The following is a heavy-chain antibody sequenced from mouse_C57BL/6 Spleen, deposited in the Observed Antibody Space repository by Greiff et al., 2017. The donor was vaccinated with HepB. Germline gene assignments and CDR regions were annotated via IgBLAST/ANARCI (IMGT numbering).Heavy chain of an antibody. J-gene: IGHJ3*01. Sequence: EVKLMESGGGLVQPGGSLSLSCAASGFTFTDYYMSWVRQPPGKALEWLGFIRNKANGYTTEYSASVKGRFTISRDNSQSILYLQMNALRAEDSSTYYCARSDVYYVWFAYWGQGTLVTVSA. CDR2: IRNKANGYTT. CDR1: GFTFTDYY. D-gene: IGHD2-3*01. V-gene: IGHV7-3*01. CDR3: ARSDVYYVWFAY.